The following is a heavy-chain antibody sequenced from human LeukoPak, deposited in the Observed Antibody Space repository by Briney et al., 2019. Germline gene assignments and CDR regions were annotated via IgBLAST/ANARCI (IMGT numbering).Heavy chain of an antibody. Sequence: ASVKVSCKASGYTFTSYAMHWVRQAPGQRLEWMGWINAGNGNTKYSQKFQGRVTITRDTSASTAYMELSSLRSEDTAVYYCARGVVAATLYYFDYWGQGTLVTVSS. CDR1: GYTFTSYA. V-gene: IGHV1-3*01. CDR3: ARGVVAATLYYFDY. D-gene: IGHD2-15*01. CDR2: INAGNGNT. J-gene: IGHJ4*02.